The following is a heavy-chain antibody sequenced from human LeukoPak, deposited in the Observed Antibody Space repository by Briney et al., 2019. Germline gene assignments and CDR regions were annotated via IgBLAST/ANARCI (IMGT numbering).Heavy chain of an antibody. Sequence: SETLSLTCTVSGGSISSGSYYWSWIRQPAGKGLEWIGRIYTSGSTNYNPSLKSRVTISVDTSKNQFSLKLSSVTAADTAVYYCARVSGCSSTSCLYYFDYWGQGTLVTVSS. CDR2: IYTSGST. V-gene: IGHV4-61*02. J-gene: IGHJ4*02. CDR3: ARVSGCSSTSCLYYFDY. D-gene: IGHD2-2*01. CDR1: GGSISSGSYY.